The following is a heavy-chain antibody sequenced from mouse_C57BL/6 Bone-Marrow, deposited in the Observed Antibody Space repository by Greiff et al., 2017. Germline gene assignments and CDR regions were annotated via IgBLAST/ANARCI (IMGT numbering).Heavy chain of an antibody. CDR3: ARGAY. J-gene: IGHJ3*01. CDR1: GYAFSSYW. Sequence: ESGAELVKPGASVKISCKASGYAFSSYWMNWVKQRPGKSLEWIGQIYPGDGDTNYNGKFKGKATLTADKSSSTAYMQRSSLTSDDSAVYFCARGAYWGQGTLVTVSA. CDR2: IYPGDGDT. V-gene: IGHV1-80*01.